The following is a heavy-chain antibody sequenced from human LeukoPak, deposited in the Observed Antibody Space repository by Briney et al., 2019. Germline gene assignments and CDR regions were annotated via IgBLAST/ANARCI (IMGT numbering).Heavy chain of an antibody. Sequence: SETLSLTCTVSGGSISTYYWSWIRQPPGKGLEWIGYIYYSGSTNYNPSLKSRVTISVDTSKNQFSLKLSSVTAADTAVYYCARGSPVVTQSLDYWGQGTLVTVSS. D-gene: IGHD4-23*01. J-gene: IGHJ4*02. V-gene: IGHV4-59*01. CDR3: ARGSPVVTQSLDY. CDR1: GGSISTYY. CDR2: IYYSGST.